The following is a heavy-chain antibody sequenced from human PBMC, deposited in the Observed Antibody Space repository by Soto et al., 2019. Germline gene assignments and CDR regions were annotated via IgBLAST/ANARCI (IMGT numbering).Heavy chain of an antibody. CDR1: GFTFSSYA. Sequence: EVQLLESGGGLVQPGGSLRLSCAASGFTFSSYAMSWVRQAPGKGLEWVSTISSSGGSTYYADSVKGRFTISRDNSKNPLYLQMNSLRAADTAVYYCAKDGLGAYSYGSYYFDYWGQGTLVTVSS. CDR3: AKDGLGAYSYGSYYFDY. CDR2: ISSSGGST. D-gene: IGHD5-18*01. J-gene: IGHJ4*02. V-gene: IGHV3-23*01.